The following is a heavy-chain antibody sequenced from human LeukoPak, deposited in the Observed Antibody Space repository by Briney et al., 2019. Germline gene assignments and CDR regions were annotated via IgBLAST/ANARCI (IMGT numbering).Heavy chain of an antibody. Sequence: GASVKISCKASGYTFTNYNLNWLRQAPGQGLEWIGWINTHSGSTKYSQSLRDRVTMTRDTSTSTAHLDLRSLRPGDTAVYYCARDKLSSAREIWFDPWGQGTLVTVSS. J-gene: IGHJ5*02. D-gene: IGHD1-26*01. CDR1: GYTFTNYN. V-gene: IGHV1-18*01. CDR3: ARDKLSSAREIWFDP. CDR2: INTHSGST.